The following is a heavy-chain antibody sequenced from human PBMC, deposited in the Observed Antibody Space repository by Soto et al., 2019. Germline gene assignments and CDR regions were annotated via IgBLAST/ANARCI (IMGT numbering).Heavy chain of an antibody. CDR3: ASRDPGTSVDY. CDR2: IYYSGGT. D-gene: IGHD1-7*01. Sequence: QLQLQESASGLVKPSQTLSLTCAVSGGSISSGGFSWTWIRQPPGKGLEFIGYIYYSGGTYYNPSLKSRVTISVDRSENQFSLKVTSLTAADTAVYYCASRDPGTSVDYWGQGTLVTVSS. V-gene: IGHV4-30-2*01. J-gene: IGHJ4*02. CDR1: GGSISSGGFS.